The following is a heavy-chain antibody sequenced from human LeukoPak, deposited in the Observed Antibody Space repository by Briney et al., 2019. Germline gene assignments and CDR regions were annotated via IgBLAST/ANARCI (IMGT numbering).Heavy chain of an antibody. CDR2: IYHSGST. D-gene: IGHD2-2*02. J-gene: IGHJ4*02. V-gene: IGHV4-30-2*01. CDR1: GGSISSGGYY. Sequence: SETLSLTCTVSGGSISSGGYYWSWIRQPPGKGLEWIGYIYHSGSTYYNPSLKSRVTISVDRSKNQFSLKLSSVTAADTAVYYCARDCSSTSCYSSGDYWGQGTLVTVSS. CDR3: ARDCSSTSCYSSGDY.